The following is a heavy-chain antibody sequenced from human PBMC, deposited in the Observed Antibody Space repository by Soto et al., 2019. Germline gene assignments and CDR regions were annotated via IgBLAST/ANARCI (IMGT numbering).Heavy chain of an antibody. J-gene: IGHJ6*02. V-gene: IGHV3-13*05. CDR3: ARTDRDLYALDV. CDR2: ISAAGDP. CDR1: GFTFRNYD. Sequence: EVQLVESGGGLVQPGGSLRLSCEASGFTFRNYDMHWVRQGTGKGLEWVSGISAAGDPDYADSVEGRFTISRENAQNYFFLHINNLRVGDTAVYYYARTDRDLYALDVWGQGNTVIVSS.